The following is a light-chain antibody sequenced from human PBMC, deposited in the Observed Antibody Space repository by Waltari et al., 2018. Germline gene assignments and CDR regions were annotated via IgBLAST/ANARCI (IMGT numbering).Light chain of an antibody. CDR1: QSVYNF. J-gene: IGKJ4*01. V-gene: IGKV3-11*01. CDR3: QQRANWPPLT. Sequence: EVVLTQSPATLSLSPGETATPSCRASQSVYNFLAWYQQKPGQAPRLLIYEASQRATGIPARFSGSGSGTDFTLTISILEPEDVAVYYCQQRANWPPLTFGGGTKVEIK. CDR2: EAS.